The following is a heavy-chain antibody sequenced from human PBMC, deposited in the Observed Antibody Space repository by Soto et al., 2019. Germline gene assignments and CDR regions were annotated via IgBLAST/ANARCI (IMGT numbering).Heavy chain of an antibody. D-gene: IGHD1-7*01. V-gene: IGHV3-23*01. CDR3: AKDLWNYVLLRVGYYYGMDV. CDR2: ISGSGGST. CDR1: GFTFSSYA. J-gene: IGHJ6*02. Sequence: GGSLRLSCAASGFTFSSYAMSWVRQAPGKGLEWVSAISGSGGSTYYADSVKGRFTISRDNSKNTLYLQMNSLRAEDTAVYYCAKDLWNYVLLRVGYYYGMDVWGQGTTVTVSS.